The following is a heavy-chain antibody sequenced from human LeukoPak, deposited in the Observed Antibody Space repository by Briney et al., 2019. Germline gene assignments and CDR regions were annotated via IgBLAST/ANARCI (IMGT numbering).Heavy chain of an antibody. CDR3: ARHRIRANYYDSSGYSRYYFDY. V-gene: IGHV4-34*01. CDR2: INHSGST. Sequence: NASETLSLTCAVYGGSFSGYYWSWIRQPPGKGLEWIGEINHSGSTNYNPSLKSRVTISVDTSKNQFSLKLSSVTAADTAVYYCARHRIRANYYDSSGYSRYYFDYWGQGTLVTVSS. CDR1: GGSFSGYY. D-gene: IGHD3-22*01. J-gene: IGHJ4*02.